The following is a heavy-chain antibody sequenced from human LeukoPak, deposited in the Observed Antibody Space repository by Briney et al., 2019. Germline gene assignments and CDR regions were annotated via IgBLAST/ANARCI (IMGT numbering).Heavy chain of an antibody. CDR1: GYTLTELS. CDR2: FDPEDGET. Sequence: ASVKVSCKVSGYTLTELSMHWVRQAPGKGLEWMGGFDPEDGETIYAQKFQGRVTMTEDTSTDTAYMELSSLRSEDTAVYYCAIQSGYSSGWDFDYWGQGTLVTVSS. J-gene: IGHJ4*02. D-gene: IGHD6-19*01. CDR3: AIQSGYSSGWDFDY. V-gene: IGHV1-24*01.